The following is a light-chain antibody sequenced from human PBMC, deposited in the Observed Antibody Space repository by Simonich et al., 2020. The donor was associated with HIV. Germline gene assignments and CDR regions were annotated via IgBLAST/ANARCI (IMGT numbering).Light chain of an antibody. V-gene: IGLV2-8*01. CDR1: SSDVGGYNY. Sequence: QSALTQPASVSGSPGQSITISCTGTSSDVGGYNYVSWYQQHPGKAPKLMIYEVSTRPSGVSDRFSGSKSGNTSSLTVSGLQAEDEADYYCSSYAGSNNFWVFGGGTKLTVL. J-gene: IGLJ3*02. CDR2: EVS. CDR3: SSYAGSNNFWV.